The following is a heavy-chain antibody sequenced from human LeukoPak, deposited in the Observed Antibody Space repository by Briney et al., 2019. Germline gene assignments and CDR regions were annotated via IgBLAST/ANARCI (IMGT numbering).Heavy chain of an antibody. J-gene: IGHJ4*02. Sequence: ASVKVSCKASGYTFTSYGISWVRQAPGQGLEWMGWISAYNGNTNYAQKLQGRVTMTTDTSTSTAYMELRSLRSDDTAVYYCARDLCDYYGSGSYDYWGQGTLVTVSS. D-gene: IGHD3-10*01. CDR3: ARDLCDYYGSGSYDY. CDR1: GYTFTSYG. CDR2: ISAYNGNT. V-gene: IGHV1-18*01.